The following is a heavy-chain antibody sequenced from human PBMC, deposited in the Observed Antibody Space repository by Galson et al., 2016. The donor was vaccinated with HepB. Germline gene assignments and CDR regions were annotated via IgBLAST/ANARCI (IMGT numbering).Heavy chain of an antibody. CDR3: GKHGGFDY. CDR1: GFSFSNSG. Sequence: SLRLSCAASGFSFSNSGMSWVRQAPGRGLEWVSGITRCGDATHYADFVKGRFTISRDNSKNTLYLYMNNLTAGDTAIYYCGKHGGFDYWGQGALVIVSS. CDR2: ITRCGDAT. V-gene: IGHV3-23*01. J-gene: IGHJ4*02. D-gene: IGHD3-16*01.